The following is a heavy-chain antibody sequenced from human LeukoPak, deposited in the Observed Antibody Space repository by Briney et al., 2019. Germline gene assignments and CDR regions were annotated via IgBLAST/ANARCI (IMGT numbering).Heavy chain of an antibody. Sequence: SESLSLTCSVSGGSISSSTYYWGWIRQPPGKGLEWIGNIYNSGSTYYNPSLKSRVTISVDTSKNQFSLKLSSVTAADTAVYYCARQAYSSNLGWFDPWGQGTLVTVSS. D-gene: IGHD6-13*01. CDR3: ARQAYSSNLGWFDP. CDR2: IYNSGST. J-gene: IGHJ5*02. V-gene: IGHV4-39*01. CDR1: GGSISSSTYY.